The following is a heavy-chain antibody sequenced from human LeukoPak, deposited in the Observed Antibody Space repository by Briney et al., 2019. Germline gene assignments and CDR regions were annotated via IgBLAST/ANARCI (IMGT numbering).Heavy chain of an antibody. CDR2: VSAYDGNT. D-gene: IGHD3-9*01. CDR1: GYTFSDSG. J-gene: IGHJ4*02. V-gene: IGHV1-18*01. Sequence: GASVKVSCTASGYTFSDSGISWVRQAPGQGLEWMGWVSAYDGNTNYAQKLQGRHTMTTDRSTSIAHMELRSLRSDDTAMYYCARSFARDADILTGYYIGDYWGQGTLVTVSS. CDR3: ARSFARDADILTGYYIGDY.